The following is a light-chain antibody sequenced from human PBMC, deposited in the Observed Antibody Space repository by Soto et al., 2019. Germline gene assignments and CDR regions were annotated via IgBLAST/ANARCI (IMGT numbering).Light chain of an antibody. Sequence: QSALTQPASVSGSPGQSITISCTGTSSDVGSYVLVSWYQQHPGTAPKLIIYEVTKRPSGVPDRFSASKSGNTASLTVSGLQAEDEADYYCSSFVAGNNYWVFGGGTKLTVL. V-gene: IGLV2-8*01. J-gene: IGLJ3*02. CDR1: SSDVGSYVL. CDR3: SSFVAGNNYWV. CDR2: EVT.